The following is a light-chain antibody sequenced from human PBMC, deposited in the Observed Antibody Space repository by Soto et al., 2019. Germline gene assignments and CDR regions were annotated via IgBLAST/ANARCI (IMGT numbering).Light chain of an antibody. CDR3: SSYSSSITHVI. V-gene: IGLV2-14*01. CDR2: EVS. J-gene: IGLJ2*01. Sequence: QSALTQPASVSGSPGQSITISCTGTSSDVGGYNYVSWYQQNPGKAPKLMIYEVSNRPSGVSDRFSGSKSGNTASLTISGLQAEDEADYYCSSYSSSITHVIFGAGTKVTVL. CDR1: SSDVGGYNY.